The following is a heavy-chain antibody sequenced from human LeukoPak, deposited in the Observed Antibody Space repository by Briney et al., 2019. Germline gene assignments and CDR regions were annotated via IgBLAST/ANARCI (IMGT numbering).Heavy chain of an antibody. CDR1: GGSISSYY. CDR2: IYYSGSA. Sequence: SETLSLTCTVSGGSISSYYWSWIRQLPGKGLEWIGYIYYSGSATYNPSLKSRVTISVDTSKNQFSLKLSSLTAADTAVYYCARVPYGSGENWFDLWGQGALVTVSS. CDR3: ARVPYGSGENWFDL. V-gene: IGHV4-59*01. D-gene: IGHD3-10*01. J-gene: IGHJ5*02.